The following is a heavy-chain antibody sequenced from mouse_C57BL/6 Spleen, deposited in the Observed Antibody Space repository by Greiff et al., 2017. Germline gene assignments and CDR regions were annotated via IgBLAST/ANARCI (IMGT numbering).Heavy chain of an antibody. D-gene: IGHD2-4*01. CDR1: GFTFSSYT. V-gene: IGHV5-9*01. Sequence: EVQRVESGGGLVKPGGSLKLSCAASGFTFSSYTMSWVRQTPEKRLEWVATISGGGGNTYYPDSVKGRCTISRDNAKNTLYLQMSSLRSEDTALYYCARHDYDGSGYGMGYWGQGTSVTVSS. CDR3: ARHDYDGSGYGMGY. CDR2: ISGGGGNT. J-gene: IGHJ4*01.